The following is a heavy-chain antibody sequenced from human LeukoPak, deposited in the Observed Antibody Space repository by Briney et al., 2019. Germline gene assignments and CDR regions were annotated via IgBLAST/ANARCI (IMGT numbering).Heavy chain of an antibody. J-gene: IGHJ6*02. D-gene: IGHD1-26*01. CDR3: ARDRYSGSRPDYSYGMDV. Sequence: SETLSLTCTVSGGSISSYYWSWIRQPPGKGLEWIGYIYYSGSTNYNPSLKSRVTISVDTAKNQFSLKLSSVTAADTAVYYCARDRYSGSRPDYSYGMDVWGQGTTVTVSS. CDR2: IYYSGST. V-gene: IGHV4-59*01. CDR1: GGSISSYY.